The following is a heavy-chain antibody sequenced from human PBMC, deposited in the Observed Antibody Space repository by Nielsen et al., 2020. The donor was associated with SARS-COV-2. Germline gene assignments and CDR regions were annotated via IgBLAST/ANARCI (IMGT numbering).Heavy chain of an antibody. CDR1: GYPFISVY. CDR3: ARGGFSRTSNIDF. Sequence: ASVKVSCKASGYPFISVYIYWVRQAPGKGLEWMGIVNPVDGSTNYVQKFQGRVTMTRDTSTSTVYMELSSLRSEDTAVYYCARGGFSRTSNIDFWGQGTLVTVSS. V-gene: IGHV1-46*01. CDR2: VNPVDGST. D-gene: IGHD6-13*01. J-gene: IGHJ4*02.